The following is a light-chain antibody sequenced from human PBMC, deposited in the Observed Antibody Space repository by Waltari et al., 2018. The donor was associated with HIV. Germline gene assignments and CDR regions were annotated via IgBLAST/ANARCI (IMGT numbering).Light chain of an antibody. CDR3: QQTFFSPRT. CDR1: QGISDY. V-gene: IGKV1-39*01. CDR2: SAS. J-gene: IGKJ1*01. Sequence: DIQMTQSPSSLSASVGDRVTITCRASQGISDYLNWYQHKPGRVPKLLIYSASTLQSGVPSRFSGSGSGTDFTRTITTLQPEDCATYDGQQTFFSPRTFSHGTQVEIK.